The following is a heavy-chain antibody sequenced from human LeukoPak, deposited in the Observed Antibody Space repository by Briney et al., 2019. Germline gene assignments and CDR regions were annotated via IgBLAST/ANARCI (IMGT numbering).Heavy chain of an antibody. V-gene: IGHV5-51*01. D-gene: IGHD3-10*02. Sequence: GASRQISFECSGSIFTTYWIGWVRRLPGKGVGWLGIIYPGDSDTSYSPSFQGQVTISADKSISTAYLPWNSLKASATAIYYCARYGRGVGASRHWFDPWGQGTLVTVSS. CDR2: IYPGDSDT. J-gene: IGHJ5*02. CDR1: GSIFTTYW. CDR3: ARYGRGVGASRHWFDP.